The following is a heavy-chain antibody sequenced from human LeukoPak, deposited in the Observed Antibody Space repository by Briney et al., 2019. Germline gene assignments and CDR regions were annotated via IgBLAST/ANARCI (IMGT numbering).Heavy chain of an antibody. CDR3: ARDSTPYSSGWLGY. CDR1: ESTFSSYG. D-gene: IGHD6-19*01. J-gene: IGHJ4*02. Sequence: GGSLRLSCAASESTFSSYGMHWVRQAPGKGLEWVANIKQDGSEKYYVDSVKDRFTISRDNAKNSLYLQMNSLRAEDTAVYYCARDSTPYSSGWLGYWGQGTLVTVSS. V-gene: IGHV3-7*01. CDR2: IKQDGSEK.